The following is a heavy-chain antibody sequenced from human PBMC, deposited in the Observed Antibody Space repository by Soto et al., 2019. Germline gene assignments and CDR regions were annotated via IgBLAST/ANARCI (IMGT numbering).Heavy chain of an antibody. CDR1: GFTVSSNY. CDR2: IYSGGST. J-gene: IGHJ4*02. V-gene: IGHV3-66*01. D-gene: IGHD3-3*01. CDR3: ARLGQGPDLKNYDFWSGYYPLFDY. Sequence: GGSLRLSCAASGFTVSSNYMSWVRQAPGKGLEWVSVIYSGGSTYYADSVKGRFTISRDNSKNTLYLQMNSLRAEDTAVYYCARLGQGPDLKNYDFWSGYYPLFDYWGQGTLVTVSS.